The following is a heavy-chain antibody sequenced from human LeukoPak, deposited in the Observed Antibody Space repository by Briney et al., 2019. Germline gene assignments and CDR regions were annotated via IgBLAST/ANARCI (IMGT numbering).Heavy chain of an antibody. CDR3: ARGMAGYGGYDY. CDR2: IYSGGSS. Sequence: GGSLRLSCAASGSTVSNNYMSWVRQAPGKGLEWVSVIYSGGSSYYADSVKGRFAISKDNSKNTVYLQMNSLRVEDTAVYYCARGMAGYGGYDYWGQGTLVTVSS. CDR1: GSTVSNNY. D-gene: IGHD5-12*01. V-gene: IGHV3-66*01. J-gene: IGHJ4*02.